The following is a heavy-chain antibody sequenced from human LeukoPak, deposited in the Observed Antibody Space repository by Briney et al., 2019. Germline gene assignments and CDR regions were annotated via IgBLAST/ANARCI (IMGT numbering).Heavy chain of an antibody. CDR1: GGSISSSSYY. CDR3: ASSPVGATDY. V-gene: IGHV4-39*07. J-gene: IGHJ4*02. Sequence: PSETLSLTCTVSGGSISSSSYYWGWIRQPPGKGLEWIGSTYYSGSTYYNPSLKSRVTISVDTSKNQFSLKLSSVTAADTAVYYCASSPVGATDYWGQGTLVTVSS. CDR2: TYYSGST. D-gene: IGHD1-26*01.